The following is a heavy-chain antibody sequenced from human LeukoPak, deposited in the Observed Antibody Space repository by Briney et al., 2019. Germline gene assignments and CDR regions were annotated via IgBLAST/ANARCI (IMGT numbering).Heavy chain of an antibody. Sequence: ASVKVSCKASGYTFTAYYMHWVRQAPGHGLEWMGWINPNSGGTNYAQKFQGRVTMTRDTSISTAYMEPSRLTSDDTAVYYCASPSHYCSGGSCYSNWFDPWGQGTLVTVSS. V-gene: IGHV1-2*02. CDR2: INPNSGGT. J-gene: IGHJ5*02. CDR3: ASPSHYCSGGSCYSNWFDP. CDR1: GYTFTAYY. D-gene: IGHD2-15*01.